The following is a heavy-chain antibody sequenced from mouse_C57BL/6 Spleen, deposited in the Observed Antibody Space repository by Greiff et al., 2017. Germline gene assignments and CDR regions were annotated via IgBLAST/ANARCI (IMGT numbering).Heavy chain of an antibody. CDR1: GYTFTSYW. V-gene: IGHV1-53*01. D-gene: IGHD2-4*01. CDR2: INPSNGGT. Sequence: VQLQQPGTELVKPGASVKLSCKASGYTFTSYWMHWVKQRPGQGLEWIGNINPSNGGTNYNEKFKSKATLTVDKSSSTAYMQLSSLTSEDSAVYYCARERGYYDYDDYFDYWGQGTTLTVSS. CDR3: ARERGYYDYDDYFDY. J-gene: IGHJ2*01.